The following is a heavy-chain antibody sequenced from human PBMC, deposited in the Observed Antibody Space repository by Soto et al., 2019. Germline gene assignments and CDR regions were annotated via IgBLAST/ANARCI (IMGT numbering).Heavy chain of an antibody. J-gene: IGHJ4*02. Sequence: ASVKVSCKASGYTFTSYAMHWVRQAPGQRLEWMGWINAGNGDTKYSQKFQGRVTITRDTSASTAYMELSSLRSEDTAVYYCARGGTSYDSSGYYLFYWGQGTLVTVSS. V-gene: IGHV1-3*01. CDR1: GYTFTSYA. CDR2: INAGNGDT. CDR3: ARGGTSYDSSGYYLFY. D-gene: IGHD3-22*01.